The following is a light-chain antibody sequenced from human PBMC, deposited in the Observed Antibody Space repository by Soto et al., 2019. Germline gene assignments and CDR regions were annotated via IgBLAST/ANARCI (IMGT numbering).Light chain of an antibody. Sequence: DIVMTQSPDSLAVSLGERATINCKSSQSVLYNSNNKNYLAWYQQRPGQPPKLLIYWASTRESGVPDRFSGSGSGAVFTLTLTSLQAEDVAVYYCQQYESTPPTFGQGTKLEIK. J-gene: IGKJ2*01. CDR1: QSVLYNSNNKNY. V-gene: IGKV4-1*01. CDR2: WAS. CDR3: QQYESTPPT.